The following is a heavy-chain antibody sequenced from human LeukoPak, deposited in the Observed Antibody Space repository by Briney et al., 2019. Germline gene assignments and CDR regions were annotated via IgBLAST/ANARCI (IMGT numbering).Heavy chain of an antibody. V-gene: IGHV1-18*01. D-gene: IGHD1-26*01. Sequence: ASVKVSCKASGGTFSSYAISWVRQAPGQGLEWMGWISAYNGNTNYAQKLQGRVTMTTDTSTSTAYMELRSLRSDDTAVYYCARDRGGLLLIRSNWFDPWGQISLVTV. J-gene: IGHJ5*01. CDR3: ARDRGGLLLIRSNWFDP. CDR2: ISAYNGNT. CDR1: GGTFSSYA.